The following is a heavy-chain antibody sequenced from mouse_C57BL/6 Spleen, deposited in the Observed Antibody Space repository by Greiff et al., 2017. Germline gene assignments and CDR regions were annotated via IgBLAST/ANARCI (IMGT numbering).Heavy chain of an antibody. CDR3: AICYGSSYDY. CDR2: INPNNGGT. D-gene: IGHD1-1*01. Sequence: EVQLQQSGPELVKPGASVKMSCKASGYTFTDYNMHWVKQSHGKSLEWIGYINPNNGGTSYNQKFKGKATLTVNKSSSTAYMELRSLTSEDSAVYYCAICYGSSYDYWGQGTTLTVSS. V-gene: IGHV1-22*01. J-gene: IGHJ2*01. CDR1: GYTFTDYN.